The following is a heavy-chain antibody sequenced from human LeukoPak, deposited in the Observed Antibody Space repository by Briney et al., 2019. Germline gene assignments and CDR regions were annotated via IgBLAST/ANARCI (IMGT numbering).Heavy chain of an antibody. V-gene: IGHV4-39*02. CDR2: IYYSGST. J-gene: IGHJ5*02. D-gene: IGHD2/OR15-2a*01. Sequence: SETLSLTCTVSGGSISSSYYYWGWIRQPPGKGLEWIGSIYYSGSTYYNPSLKSRVTISVDTSKNHFSLKLRSVTAADTAVYYCARVRFVIDPWGQGTLVTVSS. CDR3: ARVRFVIDP. CDR1: GGSISSSYYY.